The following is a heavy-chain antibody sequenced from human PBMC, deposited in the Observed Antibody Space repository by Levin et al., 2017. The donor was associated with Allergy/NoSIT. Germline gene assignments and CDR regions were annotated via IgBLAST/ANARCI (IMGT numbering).Heavy chain of an antibody. CDR1: GFTFSTYA. V-gene: IGHV3-30*04. D-gene: IGHD7-27*01. J-gene: IGHJ4*02. CDR2: LSYDSKNK. CDR3: ARDFNWGYYFDY. Sequence: SGGSLRLSCAASGFTFSTYAMHWVRQAPGKGLEWVAVLSYDSKNKYYTDSVKGRFTISRDNSKNTLYLQMNSLRAEDTALYYCARDFNWGYYFDYWGQGTLATVSS.